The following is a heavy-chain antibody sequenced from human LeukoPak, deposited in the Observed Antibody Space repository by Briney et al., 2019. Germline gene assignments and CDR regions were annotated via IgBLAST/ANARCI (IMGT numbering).Heavy chain of an antibody. V-gene: IGHV1-46*01. D-gene: IGHD3-16*02. J-gene: IGHJ4*02. CDR1: GYTFTSYY. CDR3: ARVVEDVMEDYDYFWGVYRYTYFDY. CDR2: INPSGGST. Sequence: ASVKVSCKASGYTFTSYYMHWVRQAPGQGLEWMGIINPSGGSTSYAQKFQGRVTMTRDTSTSTVYMELSSLRSEDTAAYYCARVVEDVMEDYDYFWGVYRYTYFDYGGRGTLVTVPS.